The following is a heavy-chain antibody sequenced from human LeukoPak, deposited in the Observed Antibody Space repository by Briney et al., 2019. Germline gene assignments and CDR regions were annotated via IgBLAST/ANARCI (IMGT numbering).Heavy chain of an antibody. J-gene: IGHJ4*02. CDR2: IYSGGST. CDR3: ARDISGRAAGEFDY. Sequence: PGGSLRLSCAASGFTVSSNYMSWVRQAPVKGLEWVSVIYSGGSTYYADSVKGRFTISRDNSKNTLYLQMSSLRAEDTAVYYCARDISGRAAGEFDYWGQGTLVTVSS. D-gene: IGHD6-13*01. V-gene: IGHV3-53*01. CDR1: GFTVSSNY.